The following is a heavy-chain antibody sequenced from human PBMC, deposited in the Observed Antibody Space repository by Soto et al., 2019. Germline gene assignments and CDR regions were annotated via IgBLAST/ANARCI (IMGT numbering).Heavy chain of an antibody. V-gene: IGHV4-4*07. CDR2: VFSSVSA. J-gene: IGHJ4*02. CDR1: GVSVRRNT. Sequence: AETLSLTCIVSGVSVRRNTLSWVRQPAQKGLEWIGRVFSSVSATYNPSLQSRVSISMDTPENRISLKLDSVTAADAGVYFCARDGMTTGDTWGPGTLVTVSS. D-gene: IGHD2-21*02. CDR3: ARDGMTTGDT.